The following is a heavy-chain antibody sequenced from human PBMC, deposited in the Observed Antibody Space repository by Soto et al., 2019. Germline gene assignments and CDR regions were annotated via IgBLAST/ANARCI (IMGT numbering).Heavy chain of an antibody. CDR1: GYTFTSYG. V-gene: IGHV1-18*01. CDR2: ISAHNGST. CDR3: ARGRYGDY. J-gene: IGHJ4*02. Sequence: QVHLVQSGAEVKKPGASVKVSCKASGYTFTSYGITWVRQAPGQGLAWMGWISAHNGSTDSAQKLQGRVIVTRDTSTSTAYMELRSLISDDTAVYYCARGRYGDYWGQGALVTVSS. D-gene: IGHD1-1*01.